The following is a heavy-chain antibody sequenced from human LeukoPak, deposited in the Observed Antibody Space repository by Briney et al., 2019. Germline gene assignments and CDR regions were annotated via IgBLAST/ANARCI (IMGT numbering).Heavy chain of an antibody. D-gene: IGHD6-6*01. CDR3: ARGSTGSSVDP. CDR2: IYYTGST. V-gene: IGHV4-59*01. J-gene: IGHJ5*02. Sequence: SETLSLTCTVSGASISSYYWSWIRQPTGKGLEWIGYIYYTGSTNYNPSLKSRVTISVDTSKNQFSLKLSSVTAADTAVYYCARGSTGSSVDPWGQGTLVTVSS. CDR1: GASISSYY.